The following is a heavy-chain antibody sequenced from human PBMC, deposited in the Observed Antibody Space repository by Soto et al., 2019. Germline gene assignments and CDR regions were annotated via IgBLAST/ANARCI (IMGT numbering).Heavy chain of an antibody. Sequence: LRLSCAASGFTFNTYLMGWVRQAPGKGLEWVANIKQDGSDKYYVDSVKGRFTISRDNTKNSLYLQMNSLRADDTAVYYCARDRCSSSSCFFDYWGQGTPVTVSS. CDR3: ARDRCSSSSCFFDY. V-gene: IGHV3-7*03. D-gene: IGHD2-2*01. CDR2: IKQDGSDK. CDR1: GFTFNTYL. J-gene: IGHJ4*02.